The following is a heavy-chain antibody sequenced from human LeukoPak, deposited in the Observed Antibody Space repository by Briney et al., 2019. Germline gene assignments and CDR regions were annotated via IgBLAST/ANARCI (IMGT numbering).Heavy chain of an antibody. J-gene: IGHJ4*02. CDR2: INHSGST. V-gene: IGHV4-34*01. CDR3: ARETITIFGVVIIPYYFDY. D-gene: IGHD3-3*01. Sequence: NPSETLSLTCAVYGGSFSGYYWSWIRQPPGKGLERIGEINHSGSTNYNPSLKSRVTISVDTSKNQFSLKLSSVTAADTAVYYCARETITIFGVVIIPYYFDYWGQGTLVTVSS. CDR1: GGSFSGYY.